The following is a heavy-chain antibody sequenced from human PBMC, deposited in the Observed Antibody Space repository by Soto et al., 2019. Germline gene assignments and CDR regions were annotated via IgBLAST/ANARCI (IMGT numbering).Heavy chain of an antibody. V-gene: IGHV1-69*01. J-gene: IGHJ4*02. D-gene: IGHD1-26*01. CDR1: GGTFSSYS. Sequence: QVQLVQSGAEVKKPGSSVKVSCTASGGTFSSYSINWVRQAPGQGLEWMGEIIPIFGTANSAQKFQGRVTITADESTSTAYMELSSLRSEDTAVYYCARDGGRHSGGIDYWGQGTLVTVSS. CDR2: IIPIFGTA. CDR3: ARDGGRHSGGIDY.